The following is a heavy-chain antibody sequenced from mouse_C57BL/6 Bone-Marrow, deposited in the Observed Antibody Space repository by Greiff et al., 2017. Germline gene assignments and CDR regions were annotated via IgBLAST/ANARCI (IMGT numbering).Heavy chain of an antibody. J-gene: IGHJ3*01. CDR1: GFNIKDAY. CDR3: TITTVVEAY. D-gene: IGHD1-1*01. CDR2: IDPENGDT. V-gene: IGHV14-4*01. Sequence: VQLQQSGAELVRPGASVKLSCTASGFNIKDAYMNWVKQRPEQGLEWIGWIDPENGDTEYASKFQGKATITADTSSNTAYLQLSSLTSEDTAVYYCTITTVVEAYWGQGTLVTVSA.